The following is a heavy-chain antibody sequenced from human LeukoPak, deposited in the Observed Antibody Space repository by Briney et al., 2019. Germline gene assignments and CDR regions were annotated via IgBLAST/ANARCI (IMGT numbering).Heavy chain of an antibody. J-gene: IGHJ4*02. CDR3: TTTPTKYYDFWSAYNDY. D-gene: IGHD3-3*01. CDR1: GFTFTNAW. Sequence: RSLRLSCAASGFTFTNAWMSWVRQAPGKGLEWVGRIKSKTDGGTTDYAAPVKGRFTISRDDSKNTLYLQMNSLKTEDTAVYYCTTTPTKYYDFWSAYNDYWGQGTLVTVSS. V-gene: IGHV3-15*07. CDR2: IKSKTDGGTT.